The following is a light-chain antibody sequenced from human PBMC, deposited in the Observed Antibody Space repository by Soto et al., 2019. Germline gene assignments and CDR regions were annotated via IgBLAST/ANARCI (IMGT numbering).Light chain of an antibody. J-gene: IGKJ1*01. V-gene: IGKV1-5*03. CDR2: KAS. CDR3: QQYDTYTGA. Sequence: DIQMTQSPSTLSASVGDRVTITCRASQSISTWLAWYQQKPGKAPKLLIYKASSSESGVPSRFSGSGFGTEFTLTISNLQPEDSATYYCQQYDTYTGAFGQGTKVEVK. CDR1: QSISTW.